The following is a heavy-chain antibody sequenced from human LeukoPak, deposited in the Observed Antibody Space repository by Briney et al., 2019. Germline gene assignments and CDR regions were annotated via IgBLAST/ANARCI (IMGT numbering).Heavy chain of an antibody. J-gene: IGHJ4*03. D-gene: IGHD1-1*01. V-gene: IGHV4-34*01. Sequence: PSETLSLTCAVYGVSFSTYDWSWIRQSPGKGLEWIAEINHRGDTNYNPSVKSRVTISVVPSENQFSLRLISLTAAETAVYSCARGPTISETGYFDYWGQGTLVTVSS. CDR1: GVSFSTYD. CDR3: ARGPTISETGYFDY. CDR2: INHRGDT.